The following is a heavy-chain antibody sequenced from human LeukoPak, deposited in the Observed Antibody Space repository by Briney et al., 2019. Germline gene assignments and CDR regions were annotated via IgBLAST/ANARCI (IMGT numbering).Heavy chain of an antibody. CDR2: ISSGGDT. D-gene: IGHD1-1*01. Sequence: GGSLRLSCAASGFTFSSYAMRWVRQAPGKGLEWVSVISSGGDTYYADSVKGRFTISRDNSKNTLFLQMSSLRADDTAVYYCSNYKRGHTYYFESWGQGTLVTVSS. J-gene: IGHJ4*02. CDR1: GFTFSSYA. V-gene: IGHV3-23*01. CDR3: SNYKRGHTYYFES.